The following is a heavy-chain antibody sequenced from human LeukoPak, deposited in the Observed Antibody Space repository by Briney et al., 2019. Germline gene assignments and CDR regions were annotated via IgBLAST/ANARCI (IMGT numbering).Heavy chain of an antibody. Sequence: GGSLRLSCAASGFTFSSYCMHWVRQAPGKGLEWVAVISYDGSNKYYADSVKGRFTISRDNSKHTLYLQMNSLRAEDTAVYCCAKAHEQQVGYYFDYWGQGTLVTVSS. CDR2: ISYDGSNK. CDR1: GFTFSSYC. D-gene: IGHD6-13*01. CDR3: AKAHEQQVGYYFDY. V-gene: IGHV3-30*18. J-gene: IGHJ4*02.